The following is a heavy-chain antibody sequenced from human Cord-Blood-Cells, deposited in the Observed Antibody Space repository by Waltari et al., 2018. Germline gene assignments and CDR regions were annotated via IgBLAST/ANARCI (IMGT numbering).Heavy chain of an antibody. J-gene: IGHJ4*02. Sequence: EVQLVESGGGLVKPGGSLRLSCAASGFTSSSYSMNWVRQAPGKGLEWVSSISSSSSYIYYADSVKGRFTISRDNAKNSLYLQMNSLRAEDTAVYYCARVPGWSYYFDYWGQGTLVTVSS. CDR2: ISSSSSYI. CDR1: GFTSSSYS. CDR3: ARVPGWSYYFDY. D-gene: IGHD2-15*01. V-gene: IGHV3-21*01.